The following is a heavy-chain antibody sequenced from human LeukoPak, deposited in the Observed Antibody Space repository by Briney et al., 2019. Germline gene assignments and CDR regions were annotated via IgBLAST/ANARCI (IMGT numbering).Heavy chain of an antibody. V-gene: IGHV4-34*01. CDR2: INHSGST. J-gene: IGHJ3*02. Sequence: SETLSLTCAVYGGSFSGYYWSWIRQPPGKGLEWIGEINHSGSTYYNSSLKSRVTISVDRSKNQFSLKLSSVTAADTAVYYCARDRENDPYAFDIWGQGTMVTVSS. CDR3: ARDRENDPYAFDI. D-gene: IGHD3-16*01. CDR1: GGSFSGYY.